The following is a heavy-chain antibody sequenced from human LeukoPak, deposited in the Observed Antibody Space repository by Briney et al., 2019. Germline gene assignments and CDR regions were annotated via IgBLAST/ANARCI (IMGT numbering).Heavy chain of an antibody. CDR2: IYYSGST. V-gene: IGHV4-59*08. CDR1: GGSISSYY. D-gene: IGHD6-13*01. J-gene: IGHJ6*02. Sequence: PSETLSLTCTGSGGSISSYYWSWIRQPPGKGLEWIGYIYYSGSTNYNPSLKSRVTISVDTSKNQFSLKLSSVTAADTAVYYCARAAYGMDVWGQGTTVTVSS. CDR3: ARAAYGMDV.